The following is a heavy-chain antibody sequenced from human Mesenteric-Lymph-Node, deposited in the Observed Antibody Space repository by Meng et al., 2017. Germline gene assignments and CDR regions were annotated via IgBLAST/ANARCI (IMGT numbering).Heavy chain of an antibody. D-gene: IGHD5-24*01. V-gene: IGHV7-4-1*02. J-gene: IGHJ4*02. Sequence: VQLVQSWSELKQPGASVKGSCSTSGYTFTSYAINWVRQAPGQGPDWMGWIDPNTGNPTYDQGFTGRFVFSLDTSVSTAYLQINSLRADDTAVYYCARDSPLDGYSLLDYWGQGTLVTVSS. CDR3: ARDSPLDGYSLLDY. CDR2: IDPNTGNP. CDR1: GYTFTSYA.